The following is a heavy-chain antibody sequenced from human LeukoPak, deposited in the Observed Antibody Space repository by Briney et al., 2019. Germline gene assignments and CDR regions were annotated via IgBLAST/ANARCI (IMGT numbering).Heavy chain of an antibody. Sequence: SETLSLTCAVSGGSISSGGYYWSWIRQPPGKGLEWIGEINHSGSTNYNPSLKSRVTISVDTSKNQFSLKLSSVTAADTAVYYCARRSSSGWYGDWFDPWGQGTLVTVSS. D-gene: IGHD6-19*01. CDR1: GGSISSGGYY. V-gene: IGHV4-34*01. CDR3: ARRSSSGWYGDWFDP. CDR2: INHSGST. J-gene: IGHJ5*02.